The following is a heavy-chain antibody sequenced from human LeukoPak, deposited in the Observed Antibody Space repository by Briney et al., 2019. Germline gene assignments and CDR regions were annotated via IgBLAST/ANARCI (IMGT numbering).Heavy chain of an antibody. CDR1: GYSFPSYG. D-gene: IGHD6-13*01. CDR2: VGTHKGKHANT. CDR3: ARDPLPSIAAALYYFDY. Sequence: ASVKVSCKTYGYSFPSYGISWVRQAPGQGLEWVGWVGTHKGKHANTNYAQHLNDRVTMTTDTSTSTAYMELRSLRSDDTAVYYCARDPLPSIAAALYYFDYWGQGTLVTVSS. V-gene: IGHV1-18*01. J-gene: IGHJ4*02.